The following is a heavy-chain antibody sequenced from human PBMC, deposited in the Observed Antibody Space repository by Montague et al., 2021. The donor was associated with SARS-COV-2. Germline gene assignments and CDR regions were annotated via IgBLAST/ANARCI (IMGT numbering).Heavy chain of an antibody. CDR2: IYHSGST. CDR3: AVTYYYGSGFDY. D-gene: IGHD3-10*01. V-gene: IGHV4-4*02. J-gene: IGHJ4*02. CDR1: GGSISSSNW. Sequence: SETLSLTCAVSGGSISSSNWWSWVRQPPGKGLEWIGEIYHSGSTNYNPSLKSRVTISVDKSKNQFSLKLSSVTAADTAVYYCAVTYYYGSGFDYWGLGTLVTVSS.